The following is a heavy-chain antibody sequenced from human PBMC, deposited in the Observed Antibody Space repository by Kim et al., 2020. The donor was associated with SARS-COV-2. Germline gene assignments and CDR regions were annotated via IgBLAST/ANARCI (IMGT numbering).Heavy chain of an antibody. CDR1: GDSVSSNSAA. CDR3: ARGQEDRLLWFGEYTYYFDY. CDR2: TYYRSKWYN. V-gene: IGHV6-1*01. J-gene: IGHJ4*02. Sequence: SQTLSLTCAISGDSVSSNSAAWNWIRQSPSRGLEWLGRTYYRSKWYNDYAVSVKSRITINPDTSKNQFSLQLNSVTPEDTAVYYCARGQEDRLLWFGEYTYYFDYWGQGTLVTVSS. D-gene: IGHD3-10*01.